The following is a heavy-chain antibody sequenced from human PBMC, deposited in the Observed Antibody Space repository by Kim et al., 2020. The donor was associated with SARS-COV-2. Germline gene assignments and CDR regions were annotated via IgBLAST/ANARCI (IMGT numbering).Heavy chain of an antibody. CDR1: GFTVRSNY. V-gene: IGHV3-53*01. D-gene: IGHD3-10*01. J-gene: IGHJ4*02. CDR3: ASVHYYGSESD. Sequence: GGSLRLSCAASGFTVRSNYMTWVRQAPGKGLEWVSVIFVGGTTYYADSVKGRFTIFRDHSANTVYLQMTSLRAEDTAVYYCASVHYYGSESDWGQGTLVT. CDR2: IFVGGTT.